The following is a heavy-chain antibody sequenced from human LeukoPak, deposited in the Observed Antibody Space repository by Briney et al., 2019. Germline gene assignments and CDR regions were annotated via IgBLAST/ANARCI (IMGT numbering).Heavy chain of an antibody. J-gene: IGHJ3*02. V-gene: IGHV3-21*01. Sequence: PGGSLRLSCAASGFTFSSYSMNWVRQAPGKGLEWVSSISSSSSYIYYADSVKGRFTISRDNAKNSRYLQMNSLRAEDTAVYYCARDVVDTAMVPDAFDIWGQGTMVTVSS. CDR1: GFTFSSYS. CDR2: ISSSSSYI. D-gene: IGHD5-18*01. CDR3: ARDVVDTAMVPDAFDI.